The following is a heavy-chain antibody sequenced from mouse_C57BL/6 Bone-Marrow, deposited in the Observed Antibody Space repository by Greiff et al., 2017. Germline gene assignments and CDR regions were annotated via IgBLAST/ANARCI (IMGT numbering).Heavy chain of an antibody. V-gene: IGHV1-42*01. D-gene: IGHD2-1*01. CDR2: INPSTGGT. J-gene: IGHJ1*03. CDR1: GYSFTGYY. CDR3: ARRGDYGNYDWYFDV. Sequence: EVQLQQSGPELVKPGASVKISCKASGYSFTGYYMNWVKQSPEKSLEWIGEINPSTGGTTYNQKFKAKATLTVDKSSSTAYMQLKRLTSEDSAVYYCARRGDYGNYDWYFDVWGTGTTVTVSS.